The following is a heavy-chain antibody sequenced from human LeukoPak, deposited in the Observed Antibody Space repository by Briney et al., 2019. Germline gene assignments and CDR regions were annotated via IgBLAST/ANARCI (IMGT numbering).Heavy chain of an antibody. J-gene: IGHJ5*02. CDR2: IYTSGRT. CDR1: GGSISSGSYY. V-gene: IGHV4-61*02. CDR3: ARWDGSGSSRWCDP. Sequence: SQPLSLPCTVPGGSISSGSYYWSWIRQPAGQGLEGIGRIYTSGRTNYNPSIKSRVTISGDTSKNQFTLKLSSVTAADTAVYYCARWDGSGSSRWCDPWGQGTLVTVSS. D-gene: IGHD3-10*01.